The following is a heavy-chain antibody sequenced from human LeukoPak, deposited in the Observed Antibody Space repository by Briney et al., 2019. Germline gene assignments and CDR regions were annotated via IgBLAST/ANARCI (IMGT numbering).Heavy chain of an antibody. Sequence: SETLSLTCTASGGSISSGGYYWSWIRQHPGKGLEWIGYIYYSGSTYYNPSLKSRVTISVDTSKNQFSLKLSSVTAADTAVYYCARVGDSSSYRREYYFDYWGQGTLVTVSS. J-gene: IGHJ4*02. V-gene: IGHV4-31*03. CDR2: IYYSGST. CDR3: ARVGDSSSYRREYYFDY. CDR1: GGSISSGGYY. D-gene: IGHD6-13*01.